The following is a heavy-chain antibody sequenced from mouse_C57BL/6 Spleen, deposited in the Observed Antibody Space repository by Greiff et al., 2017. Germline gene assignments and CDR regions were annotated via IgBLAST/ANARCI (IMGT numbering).Heavy chain of an antibody. J-gene: IGHJ3*01. V-gene: IGHV1-52*01. CDR2: IDPSDSET. Sequence: VQLQQPGAELVRPGSSVKLSCKASGYTFTSYWMHWVKQRPIQGLEWIGNIDPSDSETYYNPKFKDKATFTVDKSSSTAYMQLSSLTSEDSAVYYCARENYGSSYAYWGQGTLVTVSA. CDR1: GYTFTSYW. D-gene: IGHD1-1*01. CDR3: ARENYGSSYAY.